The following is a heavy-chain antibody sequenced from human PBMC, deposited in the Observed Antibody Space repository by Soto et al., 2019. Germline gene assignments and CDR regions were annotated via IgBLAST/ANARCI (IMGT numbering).Heavy chain of an antibody. CDR2: ISSSGTTI. Sequence: GGSLRLSCGASGFTFGSYGRTWVRQAPGKGLEWVSSISSSGTTISYADSVKGRFTVSRDNAKNSLYLQMNSLADEDTAVYYCAKEGYGYWGQGTLVTVSS. D-gene: IGHD5-12*01. CDR1: GFTFGSYG. J-gene: IGHJ4*02. CDR3: AKEGYGY. V-gene: IGHV3-48*02.